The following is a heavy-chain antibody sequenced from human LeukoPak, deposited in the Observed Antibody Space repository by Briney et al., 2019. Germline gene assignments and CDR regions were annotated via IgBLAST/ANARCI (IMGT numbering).Heavy chain of an antibody. D-gene: IGHD5-12*01. CDR1: GYTFTTYG. J-gene: IGHJ5*02. CDR3: AREYRWVGTYHPLDH. CDR2: TSTYNDNT. Sequence: ASVKVSCKASGYTFTTYGISWVRQAPGQGLEWMGWTSTYNDNTHYAQKFQGRVTMTTDTSTSTAYMELRSLRSDDTAVYYCAREYRWVGTYHPLDHWGQGTLVTVSS. V-gene: IGHV1-18*01.